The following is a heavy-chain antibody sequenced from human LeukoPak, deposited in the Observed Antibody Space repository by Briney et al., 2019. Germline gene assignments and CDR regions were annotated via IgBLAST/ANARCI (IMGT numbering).Heavy chain of an antibody. J-gene: IGHJ4*02. Sequence: SGPTLVNPTQTLTLTCTFSGFSLSTSGMWVSWIRQPPGKALEWLARIDWDDDKFYSTSLKTRLTISKDTSKNQVVLTITNMDPVDTATYYCARLSQETMDYWGQGTLVTVSS. CDR2: IDWDDDK. CDR3: ARLSQETMDY. D-gene: IGHD4/OR15-4a*01. V-gene: IGHV2-70*17. CDR1: GFSLSTSGMW.